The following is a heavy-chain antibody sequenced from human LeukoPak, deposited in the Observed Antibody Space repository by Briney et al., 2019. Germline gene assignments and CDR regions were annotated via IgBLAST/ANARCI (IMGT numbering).Heavy chain of an antibody. D-gene: IGHD3-10*01. V-gene: IGHV1-2*02. CDR3: ATATLTMVRGVMSD. J-gene: IGHJ4*02. CDR2: INPNSGGT. CDR1: GYTFTGYY. Sequence: GASVKVSCKASGYTFTGYYMHWVRQAPGQGLEWMGWINPNSGGTNYAQKFQGRVTMTRDTSISTAYMELSRLRSEDTAVYYCATATLTMVRGVMSDWGQGTLVTVSS.